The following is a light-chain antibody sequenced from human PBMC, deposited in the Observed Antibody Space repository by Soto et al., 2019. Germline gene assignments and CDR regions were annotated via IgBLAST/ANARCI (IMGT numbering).Light chain of an antibody. Sequence: ESVLTQSPATLSLYPGEGATLSCRASQSVSSYLAWYQQKPGQAPRLLIYDASNRATGIPARFSGSGSGTDFTLTISSLEPEDFAVYYCQQRYNWLTFGGGTKVDIK. CDR1: QSVSSY. V-gene: IGKV3-11*01. CDR2: DAS. J-gene: IGKJ4*01. CDR3: QQRYNWLT.